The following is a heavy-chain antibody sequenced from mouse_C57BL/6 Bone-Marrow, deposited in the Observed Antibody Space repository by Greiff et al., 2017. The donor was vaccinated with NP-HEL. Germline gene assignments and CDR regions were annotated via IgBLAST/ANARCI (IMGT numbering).Heavy chain of an antibody. CDR3: ARKRSYYGSFYAMDY. J-gene: IGHJ4*01. CDR1: GFSLTSYG. Sequence: QVQLQQSGPGLVQPSQSLSITCTVSGFSLTSYGVHWVRQSPGKGLEWLGVIWSGGSTDYNAAFISRLSISKDNSKSQVFFKMNSLQADYTAIYYCARKRSYYGSFYAMDYWGQGTSVTVSS. V-gene: IGHV2-2*01. CDR2: IWSGGST. D-gene: IGHD1-1*01.